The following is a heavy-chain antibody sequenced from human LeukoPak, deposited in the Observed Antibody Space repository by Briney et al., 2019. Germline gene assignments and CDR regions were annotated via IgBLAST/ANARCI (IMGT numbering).Heavy chain of an antibody. Sequence: SETLSLTCTVSGGSITSSRRYWGWIRQPPGKGLEWIGSIYYSGSTYYNPSLKSRVIISVDTSKSQFSLKLSSVTAADTAVYYCARLTTTYSSSWFDYWGQGTLVTVSS. CDR3: ARLTTTYSSSWFDY. CDR1: GGSITSSRRY. V-gene: IGHV4-39*01. J-gene: IGHJ4*02. CDR2: IYYSGST. D-gene: IGHD6-13*01.